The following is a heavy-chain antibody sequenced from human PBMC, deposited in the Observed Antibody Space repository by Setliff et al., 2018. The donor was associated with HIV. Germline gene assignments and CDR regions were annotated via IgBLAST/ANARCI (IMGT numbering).Heavy chain of an antibody. D-gene: IGHD3-3*01. CDR3: ARDPTAPSITIFGVVGATYWFDP. V-gene: IGHV1-18*01. Sequence: SVKVSCKASGYNFNNHGITWVRQAPGRGLEWVGWIGYNGNTNYAQKFQGRVTMTTDTSTNTAYMDLTSLKSDDTAVYYCARDPTAPSITIFGVVGATYWFDPWGPGTLVTVSS. CDR1: GYNFNNHG. CDR2: IGYNGNT. J-gene: IGHJ5*02.